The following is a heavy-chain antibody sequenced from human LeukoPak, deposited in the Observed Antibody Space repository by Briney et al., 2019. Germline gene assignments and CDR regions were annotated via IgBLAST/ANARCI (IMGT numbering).Heavy chain of an antibody. D-gene: IGHD2-21*02. V-gene: IGHV4-34*01. CDR3: ARRSDPGDFDY. J-gene: IGHJ4*02. Sequence: SETLSLTCAVYGGSFSGYYWSWIRQPPGKGLEWIGEINHSGSTNCNPSLQSRVTISVDTSKNQFSLKLSSVTVADTAVYYCARRSDPGDFDYWGQGTLVTVSS. CDR1: GGSFSGYY. CDR2: INHSGST.